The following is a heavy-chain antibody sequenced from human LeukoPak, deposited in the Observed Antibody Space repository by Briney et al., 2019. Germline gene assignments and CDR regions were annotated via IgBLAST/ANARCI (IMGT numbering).Heavy chain of an antibody. CDR1: GGTFSSYA. J-gene: IGHJ3*02. CDR3: ARQSYYYDSSGYYSYDAFDI. Sequence: SVKVSCKASGGTFSSYAISWVRQAPGQGLEWMGRIIPILGIANYAQKFQGRVTITADKSTSTAYMELSSLRSEDTAVYYCARQSYYYDSSGYYSYDAFDIWGQGTMVTVSS. V-gene: IGHV1-69*04. CDR2: IIPILGIA. D-gene: IGHD3-22*01.